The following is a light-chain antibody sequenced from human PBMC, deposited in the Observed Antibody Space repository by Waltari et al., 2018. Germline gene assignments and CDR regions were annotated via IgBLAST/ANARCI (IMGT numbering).Light chain of an antibody. CDR1: QSVLSSSNNKNY. CDR2: WAS. V-gene: IGKV4-1*01. J-gene: IGKJ1*01. CDR3: QQHYSSPRT. Sequence: DIVMTQSPDSLALSLGERATINSKSGQSVLSSSNNKNYLSWYQQKPGQPPKLLIYWASTRQSGVPDRFSGSGSGTDFTLTISSLQAEDVAVYYCQQHYSSPRTFGQGTKVEVK.